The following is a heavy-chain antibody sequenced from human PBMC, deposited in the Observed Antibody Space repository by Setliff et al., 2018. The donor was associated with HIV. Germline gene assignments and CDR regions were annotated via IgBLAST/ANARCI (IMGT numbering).Heavy chain of an antibody. CDR1: GGSISSYY. V-gene: IGHV4-59*01. CDR3: ASWGRARRANYNFWSGSSWFDP. D-gene: IGHD3-3*01. Sequence: PSETLSLTCTVSGGSISSYYWSWIRQPPGKGLEWIGYIYYSGSTNYNPSLKSRVTISVDTSKNQFSLKLSSVTAADTAVYYCASWGRARRANYNFWSGSSWFDPWGQGILVTVSS. CDR2: IYYSGST. J-gene: IGHJ5*02.